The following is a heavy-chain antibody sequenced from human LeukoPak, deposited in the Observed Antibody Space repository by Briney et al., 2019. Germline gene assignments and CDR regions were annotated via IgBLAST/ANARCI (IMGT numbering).Heavy chain of an antibody. CDR1: GGSISSSSYY. J-gene: IGHJ4*02. V-gene: IGHV4-39*01. Sequence: SETLSLTCTVSGGSISSSSYYWGWIRQPPGKGLEWIGSIYYSGSTYYNPSLKSRVTISVDTSKNQFSLKLSSVTAADTAVYYCARQAGRGGAVTFDYWGQGTLVTVSS. CDR3: ARQAGRGGAVTFDY. D-gene: IGHD3-16*01. CDR2: IYYSGST.